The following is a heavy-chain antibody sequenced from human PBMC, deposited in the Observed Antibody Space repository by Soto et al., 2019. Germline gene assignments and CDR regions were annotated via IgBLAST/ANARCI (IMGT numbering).Heavy chain of an antibody. Sequence: SETLSLTCTVSCGSISSGDYYWSWIRQPPGKGLEWIGYIYYSGSTYYNPSLKSRVTISVDTSKNQFSLKLSSVTAADTAVYYCASGYCSSTSCYTGNYYYYYGMDVWGQGTTVT. CDR3: ASGYCSSTSCYTGNYYYYYGMDV. V-gene: IGHV4-30-4*01. D-gene: IGHD2-2*02. J-gene: IGHJ6*02. CDR1: CGSISSGDYY. CDR2: IYYSGST.